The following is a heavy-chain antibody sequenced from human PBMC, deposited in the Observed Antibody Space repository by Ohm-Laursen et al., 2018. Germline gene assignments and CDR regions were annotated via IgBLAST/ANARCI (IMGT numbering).Heavy chain of an antibody. J-gene: IGHJ3*02. CDR2: LNPTRGGTRT. CDR1: GYIFTNYY. Sequence: SSVKVSCKASGYIFTNYYMHWARQAPGQGFEWMGILNPTRGGTRTSLSQRFQDRVTMTRDTSASTAYMELSSLRSEDTAVYYCARGYYDSRGSAFEIWGQGTMVTVSS. D-gene: IGHD3-22*01. V-gene: IGHV1-46*01. CDR3: ARGYYDSRGSAFEI.